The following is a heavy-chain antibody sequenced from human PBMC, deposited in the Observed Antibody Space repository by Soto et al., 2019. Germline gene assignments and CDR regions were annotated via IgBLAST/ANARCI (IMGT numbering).Heavy chain of an antibody. D-gene: IGHD6-13*01. Sequence: QVQLQESGPGLVKPSGTLSLTCTVSGGSISSSNWWSWVRQPPGKGLEWIGEIYHSGSTNYNPSLKSRLTISVDKSKNQFSLRLNSVTAADTAVYYCARGWGIAEGGSDYWGQGTLVTVSS. CDR2: IYHSGST. CDR1: GGSISSSNW. J-gene: IGHJ4*02. CDR3: ARGWGIAEGGSDY. V-gene: IGHV4-4*02.